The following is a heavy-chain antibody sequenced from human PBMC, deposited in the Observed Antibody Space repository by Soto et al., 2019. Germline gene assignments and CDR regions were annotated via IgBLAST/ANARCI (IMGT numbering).Heavy chain of an antibody. CDR2: IMPIFRAP. D-gene: IGHD2-15*01. CDR3: ASWLKGPDIGNYYYGMDV. CDR1: GGAFSDYA. J-gene: IGHJ6*02. V-gene: IGHV1-69*12. Sequence: QVQLVQSGAEVKKPGSSVKVSCKASGGAFSDYAFSWVRQAPGQGLEWLGGIMPIFRAPDYAQKFQGRVRITGDEFTRTGYMEMNSLRSEDTAVYYCASWLKGPDIGNYYYGMDVWGQGTTVTVS.